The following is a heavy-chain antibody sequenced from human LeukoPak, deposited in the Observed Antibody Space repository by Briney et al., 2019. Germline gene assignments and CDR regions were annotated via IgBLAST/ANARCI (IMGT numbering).Heavy chain of an antibody. CDR3: ARPQLGMDYSYYMDV. J-gene: IGHJ6*03. Sequence: GGSLRLSCAASGFTFSSYWMSWVRQAPGKGLEWVANIKQDGSEKYYVDSVKGRFTISRDNAKNSLYLQMNSLRAEDTAVYYCARPQLGMDYSYYMDVWGKGTTVTVSS. V-gene: IGHV3-7*01. CDR1: GFTFSSYW. D-gene: IGHD7-27*01. CDR2: IKQDGSEK.